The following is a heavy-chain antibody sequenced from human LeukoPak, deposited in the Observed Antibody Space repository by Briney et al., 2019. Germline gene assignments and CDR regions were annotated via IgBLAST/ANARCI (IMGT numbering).Heavy chain of an antibody. J-gene: IGHJ4*02. CDR1: GGTFSSYA. D-gene: IGHD6-6*01. V-gene: IGHV1-69*01. CDR3: ARDLSPRRARTFDY. CDR2: IIPIFGTA. Sequence: SVKVSCKASGGTFSSYAISWVRQAPGQGLEWMGGIIPIFGTANYAQKFQGRVTITADESTSTAYMELSSLRSEDTAVYYCARDLSPRRARTFDYWGQGTLVTVSS.